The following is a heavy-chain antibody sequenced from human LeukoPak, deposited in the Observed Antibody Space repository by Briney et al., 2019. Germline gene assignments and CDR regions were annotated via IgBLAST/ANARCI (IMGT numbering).Heavy chain of an antibody. CDR2: MKYDGSEK. D-gene: IGHD6-13*01. CDR3: ARDIEAAGLFLDY. CDR1: GFTFSSYW. Sequence: GGSLRLSCAASGFTFSSYWMSWVRQAPGKGQEWVANMKYDGSEKYYVDSVKGRFTISRDNARNSLYLQMNSLRAEDTAVYYCARDIEAAGLFLDYWGQGTLVTVSS. J-gene: IGHJ4*02. V-gene: IGHV3-7*01.